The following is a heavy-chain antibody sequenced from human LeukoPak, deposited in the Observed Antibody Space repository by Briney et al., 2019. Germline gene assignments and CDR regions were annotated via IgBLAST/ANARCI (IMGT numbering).Heavy chain of an antibody. CDR2: ISYDGSNK. CDR1: GFTFSSYG. J-gene: IGHJ6*02. Sequence: GGSLRLSCAASGFTFSSYGMPWVRQAPGKGLEWVAVISYDGSNKYYADSVKGRFTISRDNSKNTLYLQMNSLRAEDTAVYYCAKDQGGSYLDYYYYGMDVWGQGTTVTVSS. V-gene: IGHV3-30*18. D-gene: IGHD1-26*01. CDR3: AKDQGGSYLDYYYYGMDV.